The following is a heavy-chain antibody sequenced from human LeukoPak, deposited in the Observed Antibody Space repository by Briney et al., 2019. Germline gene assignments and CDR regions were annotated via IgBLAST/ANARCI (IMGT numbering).Heavy chain of an antibody. V-gene: IGHV4-59*01. CDR3: ARVSDYYYYGMDV. CDR1: GGSFSGYY. J-gene: IGHJ6*02. Sequence: SETLSLTCAVYGGSFSGYYWSWIRQPPGKGLEWIGYIYYSGSTNYNPSLKSRVTISVDTSKNQFSLKLSSVTAADTAVYYCARVSDYYYYGMDVWGQGTTVTVSS. CDR2: IYYSGST.